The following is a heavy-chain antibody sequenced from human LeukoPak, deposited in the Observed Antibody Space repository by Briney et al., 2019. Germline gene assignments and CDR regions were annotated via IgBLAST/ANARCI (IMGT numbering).Heavy chain of an antibody. D-gene: IGHD3-3*01. CDR3: ARGVALEWLPLGDYYYYMDV. CDR2: IIPIFGTA. CDR1: GGTFSSYA. J-gene: IGHJ6*03. V-gene: IGHV1-69*05. Sequence: SVKVSCKASGGTFSSYAISWVRQAPGQGLEWMGGIIPIFGTANYAQKFQGRVTITTDESTSTAYMELSSLRSEDTAVYYCARGVALEWLPLGDYYYYMDVWGKGTTVTVSS.